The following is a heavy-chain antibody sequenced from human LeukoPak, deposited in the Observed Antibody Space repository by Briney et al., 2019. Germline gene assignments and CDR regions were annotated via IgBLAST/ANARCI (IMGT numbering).Heavy chain of an antibody. CDR2: IKPDGTEK. Sequence: GGSLRLSCAASGFTFSSYWMSWVRQAPGKGLEWVANIKPDGTEKYYVDSLKGRFTISRDNTKNSLYLQMSSLRVEDTAVYYCARGGNSSWDYWGQGALVTVSS. D-gene: IGHD6-6*01. V-gene: IGHV3-7*01. CDR3: ARGGNSSWDY. J-gene: IGHJ4*02. CDR1: GFTFSSYW.